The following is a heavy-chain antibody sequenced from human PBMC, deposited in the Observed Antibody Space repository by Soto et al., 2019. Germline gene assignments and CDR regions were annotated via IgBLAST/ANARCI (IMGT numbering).Heavy chain of an antibody. D-gene: IGHD2-15*01. Sequence: EVQLVGSGGVVVHPGGSLRLSCAASGFTFDDYAMHWVRQVPGKGLEWVSIISKDGDWTHYADSVKGRFTISRDNNKNSLFLQMNGLRPEDTALYYCTKAQYCSGGSCFLIESWGQGTLVTVSS. CDR1: GFTFDDYA. V-gene: IGHV3-43D*04. CDR3: TKAQYCSGGSCFLIES. J-gene: IGHJ5*02. CDR2: ISKDGDWT.